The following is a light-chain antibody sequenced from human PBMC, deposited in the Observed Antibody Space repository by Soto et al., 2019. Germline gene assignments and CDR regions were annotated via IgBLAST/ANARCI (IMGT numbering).Light chain of an antibody. CDR2: DTN. CDR1: SGSVSAGHY. CDR3: VLFMGNGISV. Sequence: QTVVTQEPSFSVSPGGTVTLTCGLNSGSVSAGHYPSWYQQTPGQAPRTLIYDTNTLSSGVPDRFSGSILGNKAALTITGAQADDESDYYCVLFMGNGISVFGGGTKLTLL. J-gene: IGLJ3*02. V-gene: IGLV8-61*01.